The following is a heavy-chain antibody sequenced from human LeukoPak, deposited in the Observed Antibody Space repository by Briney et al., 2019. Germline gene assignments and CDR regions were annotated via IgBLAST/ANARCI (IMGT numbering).Heavy chain of an antibody. CDR2: IYYSGST. CDR3: ASRGPSSWELGDWFDP. D-gene: IGHD1-26*01. V-gene: IGHV4-59*08. CDR1: GGSISSSY. J-gene: IGHJ5*02. Sequence: SETLSLTCTVSGGSISSSYWSWIRQPPGKGLEWIGYIYYSGSTSYNPSLKSRVTISVDTSKNQFSLKLTSVTAADTPVYYCASRGPSSWELGDWFDPWGPGTLVTVSS.